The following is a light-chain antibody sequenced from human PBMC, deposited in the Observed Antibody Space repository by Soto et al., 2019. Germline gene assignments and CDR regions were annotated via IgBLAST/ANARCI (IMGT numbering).Light chain of an antibody. V-gene: IGKV3-20*01. CDR1: QSVSSSY. Sequence: EIVLTQSPGTLSLSPGERATLSCRASQSVSSSYLAWYQQKHGQAPRLLIYGASIRATGIPDRFSGSGSGADFTLTISRLEPEDFAVYYCQQYGSSPLTFGGGTKVEIK. CDR2: GAS. CDR3: QQYGSSPLT. J-gene: IGKJ4*01.